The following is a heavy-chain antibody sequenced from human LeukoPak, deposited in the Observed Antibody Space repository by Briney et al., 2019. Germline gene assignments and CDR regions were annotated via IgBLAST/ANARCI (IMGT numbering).Heavy chain of an antibody. V-gene: IGHV4-4*02. Sequence: SGTLSLTCAVSGGSISSSNWWSWVRQPPGKGLEWIGEIYHSGSTNYNPSLKSRVTISVDTSKNQFSLKLSSVTAADTAVYYCARDRDYDSSGYDYWGQGTLVTVSS. J-gene: IGHJ4*02. D-gene: IGHD3-22*01. CDR3: ARDRDYDSSGYDY. CDR1: GGSISSSNW. CDR2: IYHSGST.